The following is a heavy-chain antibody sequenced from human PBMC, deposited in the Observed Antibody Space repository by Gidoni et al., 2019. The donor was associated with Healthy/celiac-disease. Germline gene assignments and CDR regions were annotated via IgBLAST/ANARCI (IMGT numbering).Heavy chain of an antibody. CDR2: IWYDGSNK. V-gene: IGHV3-33*01. Sequence: QVQLVESGGGVVQPRRSLRLSCAASGFTFSSYGMHWVRQAPGKGLEWVAVIWYDGSNKYYADSVKGRFTISRDNSKNTLYLQMNSLRAEDTAVYYCARRGIAARDDAFDIWGQGTMVTVSS. CDR1: GFTFSSYG. CDR3: ARRGIAARDDAFDI. J-gene: IGHJ3*02. D-gene: IGHD6-6*01.